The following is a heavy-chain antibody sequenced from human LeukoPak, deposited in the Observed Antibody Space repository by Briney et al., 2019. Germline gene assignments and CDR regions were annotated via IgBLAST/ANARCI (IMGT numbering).Heavy chain of an antibody. J-gene: IGHJ5*02. V-gene: IGHV3-21*01. CDR1: GFTFSSYW. CDR3: ARESAVRSHYDFWSGSYNWFDP. D-gene: IGHD3-3*01. CDR2: ISSSSSYI. Sequence: PGGSLRLSCAASGFTFSSYWMSWVRQAPGKGLEWVSSISSSSSYIYYADSVKGRFTISRDNAKSSLYLQMNSLRAEDTAVYYCARESAVRSHYDFWSGSYNWFDPWGQGTLVTVSS.